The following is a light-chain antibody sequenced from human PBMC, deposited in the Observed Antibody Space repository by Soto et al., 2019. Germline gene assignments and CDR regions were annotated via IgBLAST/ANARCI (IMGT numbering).Light chain of an antibody. Sequence: QSVLTQPPSASGTPGQRVTISCSGSSSNIGSNTVNWYQQLPGTAPKLLIYSNNQRPSGLPDRFSGSKSGTSASLAISGLQSEDEADYYCAAWDDSLNGPVFGGWTKLTVL. CDR2: SNN. CDR3: AAWDDSLNGPV. V-gene: IGLV1-44*01. J-gene: IGLJ2*01. CDR1: SSNIGSNT.